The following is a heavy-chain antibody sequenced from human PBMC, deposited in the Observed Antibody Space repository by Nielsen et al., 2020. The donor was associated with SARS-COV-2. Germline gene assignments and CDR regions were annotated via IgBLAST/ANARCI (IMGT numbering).Heavy chain of an antibody. D-gene: IGHD6-13*01. V-gene: IGHV3-23*01. CDR3: AKDGSSSWYNH. CDR2: ISGSGGST. Sequence: GGSLRLSCAASGFTFSSSAMSWVRQAPGKGLEWVSAISGSGGSTYYADSVKGRFTISRDNSKNTLYLQMNSLRAEDTAVYYCAKDGSSSWYNHWGQGTLVTVSS. J-gene: IGHJ5*02. CDR1: GFTFSSSA.